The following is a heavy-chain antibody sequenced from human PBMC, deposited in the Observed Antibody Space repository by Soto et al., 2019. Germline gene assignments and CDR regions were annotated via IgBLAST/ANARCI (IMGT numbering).Heavy chain of an antibody. D-gene: IGHD3-9*01. CDR1: GFSLSTSGVG. CDR2: IYWDDAK. J-gene: IGHJ5*02. Sequence: QITLKESGPTLVQPTQPLTLTCTFSGFSLSTSGVGVGWIRQPPGKALEWLALIYWDDAKRYSPSLNSRLTIYKDTTKHQVVLTMTNRYHVDTATYYCAHRREILTGYPISWFDPWGQGTLYTVSS. V-gene: IGHV2-5*02. CDR3: AHRREILTGYPISWFDP.